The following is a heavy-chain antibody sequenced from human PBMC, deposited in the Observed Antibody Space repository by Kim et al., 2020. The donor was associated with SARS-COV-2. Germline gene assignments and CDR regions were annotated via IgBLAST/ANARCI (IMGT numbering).Heavy chain of an antibody. CDR1: GFTFSDYY. D-gene: IGHD3-22*01. CDR3: ARAPISMIVVVPPWYFDL. CDR2: ISSSGSTI. V-gene: IGHV3-11*01. Sequence: GGSLRLSCAASGFTFSDYYMSWIRQAPGKGLEWVSYISSSGSTIYYADSVKGRFTISRDNAKNSLYLQMNSLRAEDTAVYYCARAPISMIVVVPPWYFDLWGRGTLVTVSS. J-gene: IGHJ2*01.